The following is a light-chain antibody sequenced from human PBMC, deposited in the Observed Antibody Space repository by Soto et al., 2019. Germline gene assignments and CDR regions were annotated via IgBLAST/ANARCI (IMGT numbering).Light chain of an antibody. CDR2: GVS. CDR1: SSDVGGYNY. J-gene: IGLJ1*01. Sequence: QSVLTQPASVSGSPGQSITISCTGTSSDVGGYNYVSWYQQHPGKAQKLMISGVSNRPSGVSNRFSGSKSGNTASLTISGLQTEDEADYYCISYTTSVTYVFGTGTKVTVL. V-gene: IGLV2-14*01. CDR3: ISYTTSVTYV.